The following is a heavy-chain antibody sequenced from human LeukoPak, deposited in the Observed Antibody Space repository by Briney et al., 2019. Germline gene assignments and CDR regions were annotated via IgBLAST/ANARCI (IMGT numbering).Heavy chain of an antibody. J-gene: IGHJ4*02. CDR2: IKHDGGEI. CDR3: ARDPPPCTSTTCYTGFDY. CDR1: GFNFSNYW. Sequence: PGGSLRLSCATSGFNFSNYWMTWVRQAPGKGLEWLANIKHDGGEIYYVDSVKGRFTISRDNAKNSLYLQMNSLRAEDTAVYYCARDPPPCTSTTCYTGFDYCGQGTLGTVSS. V-gene: IGHV3-7*01. D-gene: IGHD2-2*02.